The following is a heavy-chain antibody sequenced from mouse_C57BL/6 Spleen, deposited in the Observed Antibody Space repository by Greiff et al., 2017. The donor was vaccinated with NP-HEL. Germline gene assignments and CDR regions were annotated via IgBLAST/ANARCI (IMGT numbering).Heavy chain of an antibody. J-gene: IGHJ4*01. D-gene: IGHD1-1*01. CDR3: TTDYYGSSYGEVDY. CDR1: GFNIKDYY. V-gene: IGHV14-1*01. CDR2: IDPEDGDT. Sequence: EVQLQQSGAELVRPGASVKLSCTASGFNIKDYYMHWVKQRPEQGLEWIGRIDPEDGDTEYAPKFQGKATMTADTSSNTAYLQLSSLTSEDTAVYYCTTDYYGSSYGEVDYWGQGTSVTVSS.